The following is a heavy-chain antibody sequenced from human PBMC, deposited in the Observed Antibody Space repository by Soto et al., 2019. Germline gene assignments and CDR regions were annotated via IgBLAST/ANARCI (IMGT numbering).Heavy chain of an antibody. CDR3: ARGRYGDY. Sequence: QVHLVQSGAEVKKPGASVKVSCKASGYTFTSYGITWVRQAPGQGLEWMGWISAHNGNTDYAQKLQGRVIVTRDTSSRTAYMELRCMISDATAVYYCARGRYGDYWGQGALVTVSS. CDR1: GYTFTSYG. D-gene: IGHD1-1*01. CDR2: ISAHNGNT. J-gene: IGHJ4*02. V-gene: IGHV1-18*01.